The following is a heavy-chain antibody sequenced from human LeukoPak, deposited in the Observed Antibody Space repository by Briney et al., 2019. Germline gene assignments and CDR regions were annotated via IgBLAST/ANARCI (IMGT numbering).Heavy chain of an antibody. J-gene: IGHJ4*02. CDR2: IYYSGSA. CDR3: ARVGDSSGYSVLDS. CDR1: GGSISGYY. Sequence: PSETVSLTCTVSGGSISGYYWSWIRRPPGKGLEWIGHIYYSGSADYNASLKSRATMFVDTSKNEFSLTLRSVTAADTAVYYCARVGDSSGYSVLDSWGQGTLLTVSS. V-gene: IGHV4-59*01. D-gene: IGHD3-22*01.